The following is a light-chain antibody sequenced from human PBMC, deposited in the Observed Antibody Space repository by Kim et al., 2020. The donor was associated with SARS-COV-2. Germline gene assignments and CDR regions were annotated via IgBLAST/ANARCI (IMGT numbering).Light chain of an antibody. CDR2: DVT. Sequence: QSALTQPASVSGSPGQSITISCTGTSSDVGNYNFVSWYQQHPGKAPKLMIYDVTKRPSGVSNRFSGSKSGNTASLTISGRQAEDEADYYCTSYTTSSNLLFGGGTQLTVL. CDR3: TSYTTSSNLL. CDR1: SSDVGNYNF. V-gene: IGLV2-14*03. J-gene: IGLJ2*01.